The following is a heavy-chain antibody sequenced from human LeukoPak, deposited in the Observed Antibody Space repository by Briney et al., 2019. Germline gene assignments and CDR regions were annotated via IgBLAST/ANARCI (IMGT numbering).Heavy chain of an antibody. CDR1: GFTFSSYS. J-gene: IGHJ6*02. CDR2: ISSSSSYI. D-gene: IGHD6-13*01. Sequence: GGSLRLSCAASGFTFSSYSMNWVRQAPGKGLEWVSSISSSSSYIYYVDSVKGRFTISRDNAKNSLYLRMNSLRAEDTAVYYCARLAAAGQYYYYGMDVWGQGTTVTVSS. CDR3: ARLAAAGQYYYYGMDV. V-gene: IGHV3-21*01.